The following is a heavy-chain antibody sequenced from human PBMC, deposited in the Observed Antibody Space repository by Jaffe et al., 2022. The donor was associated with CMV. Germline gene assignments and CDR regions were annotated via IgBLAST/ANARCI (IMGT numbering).Heavy chain of an antibody. V-gene: IGHV2-5*01. CDR3: AHRPDLASGVWVLDE. D-gene: IGHD3-3*02. CDR1: GLSLSDVGVG. CDR2: VYWSGDT. J-gene: IGHJ4*02. Sequence: QVTLKESGPTLVEPTQTLTLTCTLSGLSLSDVGVGVGWVRQPPGKALEWLGLVYWSGDTTYSPALKTRLTVTVDSSKTQVFLTMNNMDPADTATYYCAHRPDLASGVWVLDEWGQGILVTVSS.